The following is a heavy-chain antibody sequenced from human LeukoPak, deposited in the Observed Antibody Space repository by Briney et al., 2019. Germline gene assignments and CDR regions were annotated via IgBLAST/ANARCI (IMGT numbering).Heavy chain of an antibody. CDR1: GYTLTELS. D-gene: IGHD3-10*01. V-gene: IGHV1-18*01. CDR2: ISAYNGNT. Sequence: ASVKVSCKVSGYTLTELSMHWVRQAPGQGLEWMGWISAYNGNTNYAQKLQGRVTMTTDTSTSTAYMELRSLRSDDTAVYYCARDRVSRWFGELDWGQGTLVTVSS. CDR3: ARDRVSRWFGELD. J-gene: IGHJ4*02.